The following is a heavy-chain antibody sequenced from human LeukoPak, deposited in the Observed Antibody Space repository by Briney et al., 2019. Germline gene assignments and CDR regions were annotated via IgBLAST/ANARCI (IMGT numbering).Heavy chain of an antibody. V-gene: IGHV5-51*01. J-gene: IGHJ6*03. CDR3: ARYEASYYYYYMDV. CDR1: GYTFTSYW. CDR2: IYPGDSDT. Sequence: GESLKISCKGSGYTFTSYWIGWVRQMPGKGLEWMGIIYPGDSDTTYSPSFQGQVTISVDKSISTAYLQWSSLKASDTAMYYCARYEASYYYYYMDVWGRGTTVTVSS. D-gene: IGHD3-16*01.